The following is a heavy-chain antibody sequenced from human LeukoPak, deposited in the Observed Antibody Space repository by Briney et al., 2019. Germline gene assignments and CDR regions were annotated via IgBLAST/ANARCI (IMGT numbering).Heavy chain of an antibody. V-gene: IGHV3-30*01. CDR3: ARDSQIRAPDYFDV. CDR2: ISYDGTAR. Sequence: GGSLRLSCAASGFTFSRYPMHWVRQAPGKGPEWVAVISYDGTARNYPDVLKGRFTISRDDSKSTLYLEMNSLRVEDTAVYFCARDSQIRAPDYFDVWGQGALVTVSA. CDR1: GFTFSRYP. J-gene: IGHJ4*02.